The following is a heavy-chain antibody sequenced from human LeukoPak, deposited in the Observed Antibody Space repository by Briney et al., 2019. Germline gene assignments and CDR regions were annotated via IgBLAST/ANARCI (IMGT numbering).Heavy chain of an antibody. D-gene: IGHD6-13*01. V-gene: IGHV4-39*01. CDR1: GDSISSSSDY. J-gene: IGHJ5*02. CDR3: ARHDGPRVYSEFDP. Sequence: SETLSLTCTVSGDSISSSSDYWGWIRQPPGKGMEWIGSIYYSGSTYNNPSLKIRLTISVDTSKNQFSLKLSSVTAADTAVYYCARHDGPRVYSEFDPWGQGTLVTVSS. CDR2: IYYSGST.